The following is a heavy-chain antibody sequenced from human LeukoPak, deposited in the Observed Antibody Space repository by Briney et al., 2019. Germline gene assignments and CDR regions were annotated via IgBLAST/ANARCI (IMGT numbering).Heavy chain of an antibody. CDR3: AREGNYDFWSGYLDY. V-gene: IGHV1-2*02. CDR2: INPNSGGT. CDR1: GYTFTSYG. J-gene: IGHJ4*02. Sequence: ASVKVSCKASGYTFTSYGISWVRQAPGQGLEWMGWINPNSGGTNYAQKFQGRVTMTRDTSISTAYMELSRLRSDDTAVYYCAREGNYDFWSGYLDYWGQGTLVTVSS. D-gene: IGHD3-3*01.